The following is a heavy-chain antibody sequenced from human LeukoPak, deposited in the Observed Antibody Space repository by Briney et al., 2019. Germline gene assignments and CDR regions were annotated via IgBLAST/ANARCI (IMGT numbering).Heavy chain of an antibody. CDR2: INPNSGGT. CDR3: ARDPVSGSGRWEFDY. V-gene: IGHV1-2*02. CDR1: GYTFTGYY. J-gene: IGHJ4*02. D-gene: IGHD6-19*01. Sequence: ASVKVSCKASGYTFTGYYMHWVRQAPGQGLEWMGWINPNSGGTNYAQKFQGRVTMTRDTSISTAYMELSGLRSDDTAVYYCARDPVSGSGRWEFDYWGQGTLVTVSS.